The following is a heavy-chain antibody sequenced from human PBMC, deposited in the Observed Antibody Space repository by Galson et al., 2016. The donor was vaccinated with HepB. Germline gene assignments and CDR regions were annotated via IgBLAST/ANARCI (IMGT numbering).Heavy chain of an antibody. V-gene: IGHV3-30*18. CDR1: GFTFDSNY. D-gene: IGHD2-15*01. Sequence: SLRLSCAASGFTFDSNYMHWVRQASGPALEWLAVISFAGSLKKYVDTVKGRFTISRDNLENTLYLRMNSLTSADTAVYYCAKGGYCSGGTCHLGGYYGMDVWGKGTTVIVSS. CDR2: ISFAGSLK. J-gene: IGHJ6*04. CDR3: AKGGYCSGGTCHLGGYYGMDV.